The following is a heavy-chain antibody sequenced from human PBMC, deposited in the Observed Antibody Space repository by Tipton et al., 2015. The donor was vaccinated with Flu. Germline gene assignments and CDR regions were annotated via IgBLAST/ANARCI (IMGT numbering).Heavy chain of an antibody. CDR3: ARGLYVSGSYQRRYFDS. Sequence: GEALASDYYWGWIRQPPGRGLEWIGNIHHTGTTYYDPSLRSRVSIIRDRSKNHFSLKLSFVTAADTAVYYCARGLYVSGSYQRRYFDSWGQGILVTVSS. D-gene: IGHD3-10*01. V-gene: IGHV4-38-2*02. CDR1: GEALASDYY. CDR2: IHHTGTT. J-gene: IGHJ4*02.